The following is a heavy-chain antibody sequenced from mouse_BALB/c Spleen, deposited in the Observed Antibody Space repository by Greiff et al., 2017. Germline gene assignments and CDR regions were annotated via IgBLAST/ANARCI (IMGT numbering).Heavy chain of an antibody. Sequence: VQLQQSGAELVKPGASVKLSCTASGFNIKDTYMHWVKQRPEQGLEWIGRIDPANGNTKYDPKFQGKATITADTSSNTAYLQLSSLTSEDTAVYYCAIHYGRSYCDYGGKGTTHTVSS. CDR2: IDPANGNT. J-gene: IGHJ2*01. CDR1: GFNIKDTY. CDR3: AIHYGRSYCDY. V-gene: IGHV14-3*02. D-gene: IGHD1-1*01.